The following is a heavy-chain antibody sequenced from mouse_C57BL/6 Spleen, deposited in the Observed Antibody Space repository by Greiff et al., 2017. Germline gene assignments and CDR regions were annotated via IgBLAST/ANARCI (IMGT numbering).Heavy chain of an antibody. Sequence: EVQLVESGPGLVKPSQSLSLTCSVTGYSITSGYYWNWIRQFPGNKLEWMGYISYDGSNNYNPSLKNRISITRDTSKNQFFLKLNSVTTEDTATYYCARDGGTYYFDYWGQGTTLTVSS. CDR3: ARDGGTYYFDY. CDR2: ISYDGSN. J-gene: IGHJ2*01. CDR1: GYSITSGYY. V-gene: IGHV3-6*01. D-gene: IGHD4-1*01.